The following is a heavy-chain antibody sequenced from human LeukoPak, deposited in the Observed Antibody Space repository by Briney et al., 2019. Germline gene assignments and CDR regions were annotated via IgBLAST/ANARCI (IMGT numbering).Heavy chain of an antibody. CDR3: RFFGEPREY. V-gene: IGHV3-23*01. D-gene: IGHD3-10*01. Sequence: GGSLRLSCAGSGFTFRNYAMRWVRQAPEKGLEWVSDISGSGGNTYYADSVKGRFTISRDNSKSTLYLQMNSLRAEDTALYYCRFFGEPREYWGHGVLVTVSS. CDR1: GFTFRNYA. CDR2: ISGSGGNT. J-gene: IGHJ4*01.